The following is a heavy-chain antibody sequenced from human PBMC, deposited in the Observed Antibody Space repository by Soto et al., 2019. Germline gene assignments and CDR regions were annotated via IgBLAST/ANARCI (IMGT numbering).Heavy chain of an antibody. J-gene: IGHJ4*02. Sequence: EAQLVASGGGLVQPGGSLRLSCAASGFTVGNNYMSWVRQAPGKGLEWVSLIYSTGSPFYVDSVKDRFIISRDSSRNTLYLQMNSLRVEDTAVYYCAGHSHKDYWGQGALVTVSS. V-gene: IGHV3-66*04. CDR1: GFTVGNNY. CDR3: AGHSHKDY. CDR2: IYSTGSP.